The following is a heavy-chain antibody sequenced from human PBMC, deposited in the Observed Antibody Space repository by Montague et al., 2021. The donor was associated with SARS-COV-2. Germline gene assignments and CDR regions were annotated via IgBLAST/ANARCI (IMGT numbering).Heavy chain of an antibody. CDR3: ARHYSATLPAVY. CDR2: IPDSGST. J-gene: IGHJ4*02. Sequence: SETLSLTCTVSGGSISSFYWSWFRQPPGKGLEWIGYIPDSGSTNYNLSLTSRVTMSVDTSKNQFSLKVNSVTAADTAVYYCARHYSATLPAVYWGQGTLVTVSS. CDR1: GGSISSFY. D-gene: IGHD2-15*01. V-gene: IGHV4-59*08.